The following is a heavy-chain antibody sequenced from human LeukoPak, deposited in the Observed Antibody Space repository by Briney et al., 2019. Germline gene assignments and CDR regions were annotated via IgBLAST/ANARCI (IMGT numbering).Heavy chain of an antibody. CDR1: GFTFTSYA. CDR3: VKDYGPKQLVFFDS. V-gene: IGHV3-23*01. CDR2: ITGSGDST. D-gene: IGHD6-13*01. Sequence: GGSLRLSCAASGFTFTSYAMSWVRQAPGKGLEWVSAITGSGDSTFYADSVKGRFTISRDNSKNTLYVQMNSLRAEDTAVYYCVKDYGPKQLVFFDSWGQGTLVTVSS. J-gene: IGHJ4*02.